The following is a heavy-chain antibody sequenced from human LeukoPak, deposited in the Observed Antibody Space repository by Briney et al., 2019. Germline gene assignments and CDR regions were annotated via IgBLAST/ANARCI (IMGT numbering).Heavy chain of an antibody. CDR3: AGGGYAYGYDY. J-gene: IGHJ4*02. D-gene: IGHD5-18*01. CDR2: IKPDGSDK. V-gene: IGHV3-7*03. Sequence: GGSLRLSCAASGITFSNYWMTWVRQAPGKGLEWVANIKPDGSDKYYVDSVKGRFTISRDYSKNSLYLEMNSLRAEDTALYYCAGGGYAYGYDYWGQGTLVTVSS. CDR1: GITFSNYW.